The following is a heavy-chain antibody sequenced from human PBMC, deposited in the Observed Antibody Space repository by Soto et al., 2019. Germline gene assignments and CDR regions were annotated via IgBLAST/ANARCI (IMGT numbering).Heavy chain of an antibody. CDR3: AKGGSGSYSNAFDI. D-gene: IGHD3-10*01. CDR2: IYYSGST. Sequence: LETLSLTCTVSGGSISSSSYYWGWIRQPPGKGLEWIGSIYYSGSTYYNPSLKSRVTISVDTSKNQFSLKLSSVTAADTAVYYCAKGGSGSYSNAFDIWGQGTTVTVSS. CDR1: GGSISSSSYY. V-gene: IGHV4-39*01. J-gene: IGHJ3*02.